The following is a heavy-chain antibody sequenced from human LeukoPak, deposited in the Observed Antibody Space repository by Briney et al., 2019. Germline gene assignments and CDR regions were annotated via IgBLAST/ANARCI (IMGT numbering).Heavy chain of an antibody. V-gene: IGHV3-7*01. D-gene: IGHD6-13*01. CDR2: IKQDGSEK. CDR1: GFTFSSYG. J-gene: IGHJ6*02. CDR3: ARDHKSASSWYGSFGMDV. Sequence: TGGSLRLSCAASGFTFSSYGMHWVRQAPGKGLEWVANIKQDGSEKYYVDSVKGRFTISRDNAKNSLYLQMNSLRAEDTAVYYCARDHKSASSWYGSFGMDVWGQGTTVTVSS.